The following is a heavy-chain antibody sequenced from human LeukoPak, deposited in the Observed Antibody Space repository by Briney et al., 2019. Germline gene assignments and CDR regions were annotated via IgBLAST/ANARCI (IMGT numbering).Heavy chain of an antibody. J-gene: IGHJ4*02. D-gene: IGHD5-12*01. V-gene: IGHV3-30*04. CDR1: GFIFSTYA. CDR3: ASDSYSGYDYGLTQVDY. CDR2: ISYDGSNK. Sequence: GGSLRLSCAASGFIFSTYAMHWVRQAPGKGLEWVAVISYDGSNKYYADSVKGRFTISRDNSKNTLYLQMNSLRAEDTAVYYCASDSYSGYDYGLTQVDYWGQGTLVTVSS.